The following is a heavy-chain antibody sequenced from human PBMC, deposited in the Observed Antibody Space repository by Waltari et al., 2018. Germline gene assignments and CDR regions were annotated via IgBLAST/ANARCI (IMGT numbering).Heavy chain of an antibody. J-gene: IGHJ4*02. D-gene: IGHD6-19*01. CDR1: GFNLSTYW. CDR2: IKQDGSAK. V-gene: IGHV3-7*01. CDR3: VTDVSGWYVN. Sequence: EVQLVESGGGLVQPGGSLRLSCSASGFNLSTYWRTWFRQAPGRGLEWVANIKQDGSAKYYVDSGRGRSTISRDNANNSLFLQINSLRDDDTAVYYCVTDVSGWYVNWGQGTSVTVSS.